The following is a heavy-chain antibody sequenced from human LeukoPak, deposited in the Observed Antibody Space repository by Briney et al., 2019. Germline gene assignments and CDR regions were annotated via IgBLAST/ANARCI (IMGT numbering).Heavy chain of an antibody. V-gene: IGHV3-23*01. CDR1: GFTFSSYA. D-gene: IGHD1-26*01. CDR3: AKDKGWGYSSYDYYGMDV. J-gene: IGHJ6*02. CDR2: ISGSGGST. Sequence: GGSLRLSCAASGFTFSSYAMSWVRQAPGKGLEWVSAISGSGGSTYYADSVKGRFTISRDISKNTLYVQMNSLRAEDAAVYYCAKDKGWGYSSYDYYGMDVWGQGTTVTVSS.